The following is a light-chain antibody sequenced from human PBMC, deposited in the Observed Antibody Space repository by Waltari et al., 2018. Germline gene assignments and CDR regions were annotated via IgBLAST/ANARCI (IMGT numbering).Light chain of an antibody. CDR1: QSVSSSY. J-gene: IGKJ3*01. V-gene: IGKV3-20*01. CDR2: GAS. CDR3: QQYGSSPFT. Sequence: EIVLTQSPGTLSLSPGERATLSCRASQSVSSSYLAWYQQKPGQAPRLLIHGASSRATGIPDRFSGSGSGTDFTITISRLEPEDFAVYYCQQYGSSPFTFGPGTKVDIK.